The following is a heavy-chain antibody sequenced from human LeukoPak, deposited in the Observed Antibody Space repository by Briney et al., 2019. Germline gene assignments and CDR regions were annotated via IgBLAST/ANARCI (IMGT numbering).Heavy chain of an antibody. CDR3: ARFPYFRFGEHSFFDY. V-gene: IGHV3-11*01. J-gene: IGHJ4*02. D-gene: IGHD3-10*01. Sequence: GGSLRLSCAASGFTFSDYNMGWIRQAPGKGLEWVSYISSSGSTIYYADSVKGRFTISRDNAKNSLYLQMNSLRAEDTAVYYCARFPYFRFGEHSFFDYWGQGTLVTVSS. CDR2: ISSSGSTI. CDR1: GFTFSDYN.